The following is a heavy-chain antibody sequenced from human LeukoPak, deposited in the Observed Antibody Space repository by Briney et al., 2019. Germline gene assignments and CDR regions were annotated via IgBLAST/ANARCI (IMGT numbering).Heavy chain of an antibody. V-gene: IGHV1-2*04. CDR1: GYTFTGYY. Sequence: ASVKVSCKASGYTFTGYYMHWVRQAPGQGLEWMGWINPNSGGTNYAQKFQGWVTMTRDTSISTAYMELSRLRSDDTAVYYCARDQSSIAARRIAFDIWGQETMVTVSS. CDR2: INPNSGGT. D-gene: IGHD6-6*01. CDR3: ARDQSSIAARRIAFDI. J-gene: IGHJ3*02.